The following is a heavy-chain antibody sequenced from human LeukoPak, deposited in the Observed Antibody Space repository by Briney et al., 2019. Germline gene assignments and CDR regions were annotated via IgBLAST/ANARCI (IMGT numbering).Heavy chain of an antibody. CDR3: ARLSGDYHGYFDL. J-gene: IGHJ2*01. V-gene: IGHV4-59*01. D-gene: IGHD4-17*01. CDR2: IYYSGST. Sequence: PSQTLSLTCTVSGGSISSYYWSWIRQPPGKGLEWIGYIYYSGSTNYNPSLKSRVTISVDTSKNQFSLKLSSVTAADTAVYYCARLSGDYHGYFDLWGRGTLVTVSS. CDR1: GGSISSYY.